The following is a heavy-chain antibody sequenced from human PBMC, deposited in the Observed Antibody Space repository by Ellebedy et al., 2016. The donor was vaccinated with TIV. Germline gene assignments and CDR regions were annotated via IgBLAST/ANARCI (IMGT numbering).Heavy chain of an antibody. CDR1: GFTFSSYG. V-gene: IGHV3-30*02. CDR2: IRYDGSNK. Sequence: GESLKISCAASGFTFSSYGMHWVRQAPGKGLEWVAFIRYDGSNKSYVDSVKGRFTISRDKSKNTLYLQMNSLRPEDTAMYYCAKDRSHSSGWTDYWGQGTLVTVSS. J-gene: IGHJ4*02. D-gene: IGHD6-25*01. CDR3: AKDRSHSSGWTDY.